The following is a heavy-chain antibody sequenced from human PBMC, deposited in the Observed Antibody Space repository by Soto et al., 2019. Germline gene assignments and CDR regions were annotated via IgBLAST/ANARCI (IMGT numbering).Heavy chain of an antibody. V-gene: IGHV3-23*01. Sequence: EVQLLESGGGLVQPGGSLRLSCAASGFTFSSYAMSWVRQAPGKGLEWVSAISGSGGSTYYADSVKGRFTISRDNSKNTLYLQMNSLRAEDTAVYYCAKRMGSSSGCYGRGAYYGMDVWGHGTTVTVSS. CDR2: ISGSGGST. CDR1: GFTFSSYA. J-gene: IGHJ6*02. D-gene: IGHD6-19*01. CDR3: AKRMGSSSGCYGRGAYYGMDV.